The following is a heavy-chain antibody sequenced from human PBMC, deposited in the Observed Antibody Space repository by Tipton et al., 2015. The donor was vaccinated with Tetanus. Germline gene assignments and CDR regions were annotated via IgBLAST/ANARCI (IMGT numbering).Heavy chain of an antibody. CDR3: ARRGEARANWFDS. Sequence: GSLRLSCAASGFSFRDYGMNWVRQAPGKGLEWVSYISYSSSSVYYADSVKGRFVVSRDNAKNSLYLQMNTLRADDTAVYYCARRGEARANWFDSWGQGTLVTVPS. V-gene: IGHV3-48*01. J-gene: IGHJ5*01. CDR1: GFSFRDYG. D-gene: IGHD2-21*01. CDR2: ISYSSSSV.